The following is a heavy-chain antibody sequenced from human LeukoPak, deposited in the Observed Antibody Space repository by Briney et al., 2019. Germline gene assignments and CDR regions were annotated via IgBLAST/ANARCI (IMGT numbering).Heavy chain of an antibody. V-gene: IGHV3-33*01. J-gene: IGHJ4*02. D-gene: IGHD6-19*01. Sequence: GGSLRLSCVASGFTFSSHGFHWIRQAPGKGLEWVAVIWYDGSKQLYADSVKGRSSISRDDSMNTLYLQMNGLRVEDTAVYYCAREDSNGFYSGYWGQGTLVTVSS. CDR3: AREDSNGFYSGY. CDR1: GFTFSSHG. CDR2: IWYDGSKQ.